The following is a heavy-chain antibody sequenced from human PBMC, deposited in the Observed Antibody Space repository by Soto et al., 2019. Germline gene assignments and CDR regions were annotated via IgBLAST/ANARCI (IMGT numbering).Heavy chain of an antibody. CDR2: ISSSGSTI. D-gene: IGHD2-15*01. Sequence: VGSLRLSCAASGFTFSDYYMSWIRQAPGKGLEWVSYISSSGSTIYYADSVKGRFTISRDNAENSLYLQMNSLRAEDTAVYYCARGLHYCSGGSCPPWFDPWGQGTLVTVSS. J-gene: IGHJ5*02. CDR1: GFTFSDYY. CDR3: ARGLHYCSGGSCPPWFDP. V-gene: IGHV3-11*01.